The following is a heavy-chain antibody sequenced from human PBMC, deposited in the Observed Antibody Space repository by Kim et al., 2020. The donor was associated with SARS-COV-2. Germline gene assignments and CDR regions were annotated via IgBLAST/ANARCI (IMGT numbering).Heavy chain of an antibody. D-gene: IGHD3-10*01. V-gene: IGHV3-20*01. CDR3: ARLFPGGVGELSV. J-gene: IGHJ4*02. Sequence: GGSLRLSCAASGFTFDDYGMSWVRQAPGKGLEWVSGINWNGGSTGYADSVKGRFTISRDNAKNSLYLQMNSLRAEDTALYHCARLFPGGVGELSVWGLGTLGTVSS. CDR2: INWNGGST. CDR1: GFTFDDYG.